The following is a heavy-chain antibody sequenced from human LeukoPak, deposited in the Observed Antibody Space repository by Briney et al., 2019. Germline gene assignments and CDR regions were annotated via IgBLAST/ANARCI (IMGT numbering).Heavy chain of an antibody. V-gene: IGHV3-11*01. Sequence: GGSLRLSCAASGFTFSDYYMSWIRQAPGKGLEWVSYISSSGSTIYYADSVKGRFTISRDNAKNSLYLQMNSLRAEDTAVYYCARAGRSGYYYWFDPWGQGTLVTVSS. CDR1: GFTFSDYY. CDR3: ARAGRSGYYYWFDP. CDR2: ISSSGSTI. D-gene: IGHD3-22*01. J-gene: IGHJ5*02.